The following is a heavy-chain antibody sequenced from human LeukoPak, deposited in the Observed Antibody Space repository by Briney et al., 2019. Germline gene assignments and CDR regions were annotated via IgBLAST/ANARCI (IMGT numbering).Heavy chain of an antibody. J-gene: IGHJ6*02. CDR1: GFTFSDYY. Sequence: GGSLRLSCAASGFTFSDYYMGWIRQAPGKGLEWGSYISSRGSTIYYADSVKGRFTISRDNAKNSLYLQMNSLRAEDTAVYYCARHDTAMATDYGMDVWGQGTTVTVSS. V-gene: IGHV3-11*01. CDR2: ISSRGSTI. CDR3: ARHDTAMATDYGMDV. D-gene: IGHD5-18*01.